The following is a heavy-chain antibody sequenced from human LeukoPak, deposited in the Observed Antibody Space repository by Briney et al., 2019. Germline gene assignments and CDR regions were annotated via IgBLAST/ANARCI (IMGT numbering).Heavy chain of an antibody. Sequence: ASVKVSCKASGYTFTDYYMHWVRQAPGQGIEWMGWINPNSGGTDYAQEFQGRVTMTRDTSISTAYMELSRLRSDDTAVYYCATDYGDYESGYWGQGTLVTVSS. V-gene: IGHV1-2*02. D-gene: IGHD4-17*01. J-gene: IGHJ4*02. CDR2: INPNSGGT. CDR1: GYTFTDYY. CDR3: ATDYGDYESGY.